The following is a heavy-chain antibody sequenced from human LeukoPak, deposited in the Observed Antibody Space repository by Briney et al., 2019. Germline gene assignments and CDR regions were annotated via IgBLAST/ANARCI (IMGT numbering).Heavy chain of an antibody. Sequence: ASVKVSCKASGYTFTSYYMHWVRQAPGQGLEWMGLINPTGGSTGYAQKFQGRVTITADKSTSTAYMELSSLRSEDTAVYYCARLTTVIPWYFDLWGRGTLVTVSS. CDR3: ARLTTVIPWYFDL. J-gene: IGHJ2*01. CDR2: INPTGGST. V-gene: IGHV1-46*01. D-gene: IGHD4-17*01. CDR1: GYTFTSYY.